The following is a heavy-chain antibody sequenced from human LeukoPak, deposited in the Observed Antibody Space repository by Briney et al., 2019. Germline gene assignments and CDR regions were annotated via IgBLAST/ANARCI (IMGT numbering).Heavy chain of an antibody. D-gene: IGHD3-9*01. CDR1: GFTVSSNY. CDR2: IYNGDGT. V-gene: IGHV3-53*05. CDR3: AKNWLRYYFDY. Sequence: PGGSLRLSCAASGFTVSSNYMSWVRQAPGKGLEWVSVIYNGDGTYYADSVKGRFTISRDNSRNILYLQMNSLRTEDTAVYYCAKNWLRYYFDYWGQGTLVTVSS. J-gene: IGHJ4*02.